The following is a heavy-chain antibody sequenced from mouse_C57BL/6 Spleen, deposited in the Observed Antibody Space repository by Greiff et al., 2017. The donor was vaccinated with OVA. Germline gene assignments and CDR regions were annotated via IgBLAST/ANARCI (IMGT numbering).Heavy chain of an antibody. D-gene: IGHD1-1*01. CDR1: GYTFTDYY. CDR2: INPNNGGT. V-gene: IGHV1-26*01. CDR3: ARSSYGEYYFDY. J-gene: IGHJ2*01. Sequence: VQLQQSGPELVKPGASVKISCKASGYTFTDYYMNWVKQSHGKSLEWIGDINPNNGGTSYNQKFKGKATLTVDKSSSTAYMELRSLTSEDSAVDYCARSSYGEYYFDYWGQGTTLTVSS.